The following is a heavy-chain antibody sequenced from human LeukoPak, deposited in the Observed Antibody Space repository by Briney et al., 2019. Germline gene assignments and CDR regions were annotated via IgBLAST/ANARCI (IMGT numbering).Heavy chain of an antibody. D-gene: IGHD6-13*01. CDR2: ISGDGSTT. CDR1: GFSFRTYW. J-gene: IGHJ4*02. CDR3: VRFTGYSSSWYELDY. Sequence: PGGSLRLSCAASGFSFRTYWMQWVRQAPGKGLVWVSRISGDGSTTTYADSVKGRFTISRDNAKSSLYLQMNSLRDEDTAVYYCVRFTGYSSSWYELDYWGQGTLVTVSS. V-gene: IGHV3-74*03.